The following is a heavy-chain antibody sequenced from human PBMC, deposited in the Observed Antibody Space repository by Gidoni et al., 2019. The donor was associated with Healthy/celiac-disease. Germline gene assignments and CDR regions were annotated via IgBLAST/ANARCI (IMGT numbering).Heavy chain of an antibody. V-gene: IGHV1-46*01. Sequence: QVQLVQSGAEVKKPGAAVKVSCKASGYTFTSYYMNWVRQAPGQGLEWMGIINPSGGSTSYAQKFQGRVTMTRDTSTSTVYMELSSLRSEDTAVYYCARVSAGATGDYWGQGTLVTVSS. J-gene: IGHJ4*02. CDR2: INPSGGST. CDR1: GYTFTSYY. CDR3: ARVSAGATGDY. D-gene: IGHD3-10*01.